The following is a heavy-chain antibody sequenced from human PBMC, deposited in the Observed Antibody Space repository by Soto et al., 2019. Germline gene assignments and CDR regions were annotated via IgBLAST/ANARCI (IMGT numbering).Heavy chain of an antibody. CDR1: CVFIIRRIYC. Sequence: PSETLFLNSNVSCVFIIRRIYCLGWARAPPGKVLEWIGSIFYIGSTYYNPSLKSRVTISVDTSKSQLSLRLNSVTAADTAVYYCARDLWGYCGTDCYPLDVWGQGT. D-gene: IGHD2-21*02. V-gene: IGHV4-39*07. J-gene: IGHJ6*02. CDR2: IFYIGST. CDR3: ARDLWGYCGTDCYPLDV.